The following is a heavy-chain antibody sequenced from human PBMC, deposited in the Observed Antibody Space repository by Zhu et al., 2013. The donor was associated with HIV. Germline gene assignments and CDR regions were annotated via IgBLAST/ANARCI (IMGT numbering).Heavy chain of an antibody. CDR2: ISGYNGNT. D-gene: IGHD2-2*02. Sequence: QVQLVQSGAEVKKPGASVKVSCKASGYTFTSYGISWVRQAPGQGLEWMGWISGYNGNTNYAQKLQGRVTMTRDTSTSTAYMDLRSLRSDDTAVYYCARGTLRDSLGLPVVPAAIHGDFYYDMDVVGPRDHGHRLL. CDR3: ARGTLRDSLGLPVVPAAIHGDFYYDMDV. CDR1: GYTFTSYG. J-gene: IGHJ6*02. V-gene: IGHV1-18*01.